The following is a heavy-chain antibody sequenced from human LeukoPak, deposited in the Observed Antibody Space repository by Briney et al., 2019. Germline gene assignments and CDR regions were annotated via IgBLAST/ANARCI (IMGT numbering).Heavy chain of an antibody. CDR3: ARAVQQQQHASYYYYYIDV. J-gene: IGHJ6*03. D-gene: IGHD6-13*01. V-gene: IGHV1-69*05. CDR2: IIPIFGTA. Sequence: SVKVSCKASGGTFSSYAISWVRQAPGQGLEWMGGIIPIFGTANYAQKFQGRVTITTDESTSTAYMELSSLRSEDTAVYYCARAVQQQQHASYYYYYIDVWGKGTTVTVSS. CDR1: GGTFSSYA.